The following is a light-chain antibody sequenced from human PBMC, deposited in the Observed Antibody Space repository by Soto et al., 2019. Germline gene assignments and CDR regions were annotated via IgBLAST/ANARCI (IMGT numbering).Light chain of an antibody. CDR1: QSVSNN. CDR2: AAS. V-gene: IGKV3-15*01. CDR3: QQYNIWPYT. Sequence: DIVMTQSPATLSVSLGERATLSCRASQSVSNNLAWYQQKPGQAPRLLFYAASTRATGIPARFSDSGSGTEFTLTISSLQSEDFAVYYCQQYNIWPYTFGQGTKLEIK. J-gene: IGKJ2*01.